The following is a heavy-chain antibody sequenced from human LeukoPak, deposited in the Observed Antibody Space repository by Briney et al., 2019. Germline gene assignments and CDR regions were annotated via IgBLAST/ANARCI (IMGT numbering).Heavy chain of an antibody. CDR2: ISSNSATI. Sequence: AGGSLRLSCAASGFTFSTYSMNCVRQAPGKGLEWLSYISSNSATIYYADSVKGRFTISRDNAKNSLYLQMNSLRAEDTAVYYCARDTRSLMDVWGQGTTVTVSS. CDR1: GFTFSTYS. D-gene: IGHD3-16*02. J-gene: IGHJ6*02. V-gene: IGHV3-48*01. CDR3: ARDTRSLMDV.